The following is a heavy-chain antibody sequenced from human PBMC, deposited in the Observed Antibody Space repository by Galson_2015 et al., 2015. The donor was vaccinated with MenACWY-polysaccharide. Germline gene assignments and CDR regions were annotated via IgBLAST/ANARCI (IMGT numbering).Heavy chain of an antibody. J-gene: IGHJ3*02. D-gene: IGHD6-19*01. CDR1: GFTFSSYR. CDR2: INSDGST. V-gene: IGHV3-74*01. Sequence: SLRLSCAASGFTFSSYRMNWVRQAPGRGLVWVSRINSDGSTSYADSVKGRFTMSRDNAKNTVYLQMNSLRAEDTAVYCCVREGENAVAGTLDIWGQGTMVTVSS. CDR3: VREGENAVAGTLDI.